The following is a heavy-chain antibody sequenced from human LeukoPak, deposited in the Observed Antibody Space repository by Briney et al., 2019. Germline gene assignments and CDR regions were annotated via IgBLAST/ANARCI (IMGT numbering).Heavy chain of an antibody. V-gene: IGHV3-7*01. J-gene: IGHJ4*02. CDR1: GFTFSSYW. D-gene: IGHD1-26*01. Sequence: GGSLRLSCAASGFTFSSYWMSWVRQAPGKGLEGVANIKQDGSEKYYVDSVKGRFTISRDNAKNSLYLQMNSLRAEDTAVYYCARGADSGSYYDLDYWGQGTLVTVSS. CDR2: IKQDGSEK. CDR3: ARGADSGSYYDLDY.